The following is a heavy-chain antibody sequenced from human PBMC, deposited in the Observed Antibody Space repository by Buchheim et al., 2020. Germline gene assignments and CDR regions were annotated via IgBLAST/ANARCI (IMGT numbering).Heavy chain of an antibody. CDR2: IDWDDDK. V-gene: IGHV2-70*01. J-gene: IGHJ6*02. Sequence: QVTLRESGPALVKPTQTITLTCTFSGFSLSTSGMCVSWIRQPPGKAPEWLALIDWDDDKYYSTSLKTRLTISKDTSKNKVVLTMTNMDPVDAATYYCARSRAAAGTIHYYYSMDVWGQGTT. CDR1: GFSLSTSGMC. D-gene: IGHD6-13*01. CDR3: ARSRAAAGTIHYYYSMDV.